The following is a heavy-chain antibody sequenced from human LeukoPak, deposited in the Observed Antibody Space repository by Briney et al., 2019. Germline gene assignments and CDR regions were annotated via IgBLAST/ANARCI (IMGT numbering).Heavy chain of an antibody. CDR3: ARGRSGSYYSPFDY. CDR1: GGSISTYY. D-gene: IGHD1-26*01. Sequence: PSETLSLTCTVSGGSISTYYWSWIRQPPGKGLEWIGYIYYSGSTNYNPSLKSRVTISVDTSKNQFSLKLNSVTAADTAVYYCARGRSGSYYSPFDYWGQGTLVTVSS. V-gene: IGHV4-59*01. CDR2: IYYSGST. J-gene: IGHJ4*02.